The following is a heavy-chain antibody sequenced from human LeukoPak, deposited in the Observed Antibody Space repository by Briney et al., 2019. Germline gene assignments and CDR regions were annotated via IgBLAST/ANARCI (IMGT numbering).Heavy chain of an antibody. D-gene: IGHD3-10*01. Sequence: SETLSLTCTVSGGSISSYYRSWIRQPAGKGLEWIGRIYTSGSTNYNPSLKSRVTISVDTSKNQFSLKLSSVTAADTAVYYCAKSAVRGLEGRFDPWGQGTLVTVSS. V-gene: IGHV4-4*07. CDR2: IYTSGST. CDR3: AKSAVRGLEGRFDP. J-gene: IGHJ5*02. CDR1: GGSISSYY.